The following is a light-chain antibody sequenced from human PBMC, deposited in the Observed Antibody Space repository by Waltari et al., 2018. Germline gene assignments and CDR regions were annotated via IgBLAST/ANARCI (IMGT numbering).Light chain of an antibody. V-gene: IGLV2-14*01. CDR3: CSFTRASTLV. CDR1: NCDIGNYNY. Sequence: QSALTPPASVSGSPGQSITISCTATNCDIGNYNYVSWYQQHPVKAPILMIYEVNYRPSGVSNRFSGSKTGDTASLTISGLHAEDEADYYCCSFTRASTLVFGGGTKLTVL. J-gene: IGLJ3*02. CDR2: EVN.